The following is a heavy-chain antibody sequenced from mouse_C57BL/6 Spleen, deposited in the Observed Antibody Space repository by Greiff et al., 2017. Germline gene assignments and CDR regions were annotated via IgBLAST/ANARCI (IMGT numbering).Heavy chain of an antibody. J-gene: IGHJ3*01. D-gene: IGHD2-3*01. CDR3: ARSYDASSNGFAY. Sequence: QVQLQQPGAELVMPGASVKLSCKASGYTFTSYWMHWVKQRPGQGLEWIGEIDPSDSYTNYNQKFKGKSTLTVDKSSSTAFMQLSSLTSEDSAVYYCARSYDASSNGFAYWGQGTLVTVSA. CDR1: GYTFTSYW. CDR2: IDPSDSYT. V-gene: IGHV1-69*01.